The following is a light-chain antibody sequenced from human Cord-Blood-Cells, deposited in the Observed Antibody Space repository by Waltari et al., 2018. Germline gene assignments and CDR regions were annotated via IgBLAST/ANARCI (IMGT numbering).Light chain of an antibody. J-gene: IGKJ2*01. CDR3: QQSYSTPYT. V-gene: IGKV1-39*01. CDR2: AAS. CDR1: QSISSY. Sequence: DIQMTQSLYSLSASVGDRVTPTCRASQSISSYLNWYQQKPGKSPKLLIYAASSLQSGVPSRFSGSGSGTDFTLTISSLQPEDVATYYCQQSYSTPYTFGHGTKLEIK.